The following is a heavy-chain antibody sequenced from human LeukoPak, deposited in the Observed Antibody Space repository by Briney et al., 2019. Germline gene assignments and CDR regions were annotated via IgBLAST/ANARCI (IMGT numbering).Heavy chain of an antibody. CDR2: ISSSSSYI. CDR3: ARLGGYSKSFDY. Sequence: AGGAVRLFCAASGFTFSSYSMNWVRQAPGKGLEWVSSISSSSSYIYYADSVKGRFTISRDNAKNSLYLQMNSLRAEDTAVYYCARLGGYSKSFDYWGQGTLVTVSS. D-gene: IGHD4-11*01. CDR1: GFTFSSYS. V-gene: IGHV3-21*01. J-gene: IGHJ4*02.